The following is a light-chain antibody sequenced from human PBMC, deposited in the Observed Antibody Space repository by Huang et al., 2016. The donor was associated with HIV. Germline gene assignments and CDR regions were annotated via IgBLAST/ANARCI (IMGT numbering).Light chain of an antibody. CDR1: QGLLYREKIY. Sequence: DIVMTQTPLSLSVTPGQPASISCKSSQGLLYREKIYLYWYLQKPGQSPQLLIYELSNRFSGVPDRSSGSGSPTDFTLKISRVETEDVGVYYCMQGKQLPYTFGQGTRLEIK. V-gene: IGKV2-29*02. CDR2: ELS. CDR3: MQGKQLPYT. J-gene: IGKJ2*01.